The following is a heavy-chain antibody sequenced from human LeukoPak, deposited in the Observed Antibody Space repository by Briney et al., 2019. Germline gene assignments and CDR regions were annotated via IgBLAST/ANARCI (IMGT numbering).Heavy chain of an antibody. CDR3: ARLPGIAESGKAVDY. V-gene: IGHV4-59*01. J-gene: IGHJ4*02. D-gene: IGHD6-19*01. CDR1: GGSISGYY. CDR2: MYYSGTT. Sequence: SETLSLTCTVSGGSISGYYWSWIRQPPGKGLEWIWYMYYSGTTNYNPSLKSRVTISVDTSKNQFSLNLSSVTAADTAVYYCARLPGIAESGKAVDYWGQGTLVTVSS.